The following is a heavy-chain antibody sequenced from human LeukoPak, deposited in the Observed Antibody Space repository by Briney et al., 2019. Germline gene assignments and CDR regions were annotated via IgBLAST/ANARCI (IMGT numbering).Heavy chain of an antibody. J-gene: IGHJ4*02. CDR1: GFTFNSYA. CDR3: TTELGDFDY. CDR2: IKSKTDGGTT. V-gene: IGHV3-15*01. Sequence: GGSLRLSCAASGFTFNSYAIHWVRQAPGKGLEWVGRIKSKTDGGTTDYAAPVKGRFTISRDDSKNTLYLQMNSLKTEDTAVYYCTTELGDFDYWGQGTLVTVSS. D-gene: IGHD7-27*01.